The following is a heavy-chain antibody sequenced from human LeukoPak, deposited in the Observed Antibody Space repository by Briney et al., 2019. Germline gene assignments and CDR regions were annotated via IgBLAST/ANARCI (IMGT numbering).Heavy chain of an antibody. J-gene: IGHJ5*02. Sequence: SETLSLTCTVSGGSISSYYWSWIRQPPGKGLEWIGYIYYSGSTNYNPSLKSRVTISVDTSKNQFSLKLSSVTAADTAVYYCARALYDFWSGGWFDPWAREPWSPSPQ. D-gene: IGHD3-3*01. V-gene: IGHV4-59*01. CDR2: IYYSGST. CDR1: GGSISSYY. CDR3: ARALYDFWSGGWFDP.